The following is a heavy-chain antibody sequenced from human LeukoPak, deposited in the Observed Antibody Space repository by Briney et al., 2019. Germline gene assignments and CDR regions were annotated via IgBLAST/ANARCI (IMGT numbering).Heavy chain of an antibody. CDR1: GDSFTSVTDY. J-gene: IGHJ6*03. D-gene: IGHD2-2*01. CDR2: GDYSGGT. Sequence: SETLSLTCTVSGDSFTSVTDYWAWIRQPPGKGLEWIASGDYSGGTYYNPSLESRVAISADMSKNQISLKLTSVTGADTAVYYCAGEIVPAALDYYYMDDWGKGTTVTVSS. V-gene: IGHV4-39*07. CDR3: AGEIVPAALDYYYMDD.